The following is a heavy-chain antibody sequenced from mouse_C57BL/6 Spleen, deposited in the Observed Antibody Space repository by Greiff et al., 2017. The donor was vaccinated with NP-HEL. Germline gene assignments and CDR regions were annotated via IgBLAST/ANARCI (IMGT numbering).Heavy chain of an antibody. V-gene: IGHV1-69*01. D-gene: IGHD2-5*01. CDR3: ARWNYSKRDYYAMDY. CDR2: IDPSDSYT. Sequence: QVQLQQSGAELVMPGASVKLSCKASGYTFTSYWMHWVKQRPGQGLEWIGEIDPSDSYTNYNQKFKGKSTLTVDKSSSTAYMQLSSLTSEDSAVYYCARWNYSKRDYYAMDYWGQGTSVTVSS. CDR1: GYTFTSYW. J-gene: IGHJ4*01.